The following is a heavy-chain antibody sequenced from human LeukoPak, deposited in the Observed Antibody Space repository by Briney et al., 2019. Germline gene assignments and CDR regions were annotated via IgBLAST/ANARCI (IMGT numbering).Heavy chain of an antibody. D-gene: IGHD3-22*01. Sequence: SETLSLTCAVYGGSFSGYYWSWTRQPPGKGLEWIGEINHSGSTNYNPSLKSRVTISVDTSKNQFSLKLSSVTAADTAVYHCARMAYYYDSSAPRRDYWGQGTLVTVSS. CDR3: ARMAYYYDSSAPRRDY. J-gene: IGHJ4*02. CDR1: GGSFSGYY. CDR2: INHSGST. V-gene: IGHV4-34*01.